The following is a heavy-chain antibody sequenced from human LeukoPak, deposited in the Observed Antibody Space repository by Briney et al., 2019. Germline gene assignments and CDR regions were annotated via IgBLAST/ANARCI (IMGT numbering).Heavy chain of an antibody. V-gene: IGHV3-43*01. CDR3: ARDIRGNYFDS. J-gene: IGHJ4*02. CDR2: ISRDGSTP. D-gene: IGHD3-16*01. CDR1: GFIFDDSL. Sequence: GGSLRLSCVASGFIFDDSLMHWVPQAPGKGLEWISLISRDGSTPYYADSVKGRFTVSRDNSKNSLFLQMNSLTPEDTAVYYCARDIRGNYFDSWGQGTLVTVSS.